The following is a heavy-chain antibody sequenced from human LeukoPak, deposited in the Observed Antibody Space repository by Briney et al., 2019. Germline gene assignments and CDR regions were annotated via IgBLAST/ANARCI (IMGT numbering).Heavy chain of an antibody. V-gene: IGHV3-9*01. CDR1: GFTFDDYA. CDR2: VSWNSGII. J-gene: IGHJ6*03. D-gene: IGHD2-15*01. Sequence: AGGSLRLSCAASGFTFDDYAMHWVRQAPGKGLEWVSGVSWNSGIIGYADSVKGRFTISRDNAKNSLYLQMNSLRIEDTALYYCAKDNGGPARYNFYSMDFWGKGTTVTVSS. CDR3: AKDNGGPARYNFYSMDF.